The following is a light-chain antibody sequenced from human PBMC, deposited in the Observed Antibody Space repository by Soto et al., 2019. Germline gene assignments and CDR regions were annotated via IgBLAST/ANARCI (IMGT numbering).Light chain of an antibody. CDR1: QGISSW. V-gene: IGKV1-12*01. J-gene: IGKJ4*01. CDR2: AAS. CDR3: QQANSFPLT. Sequence: DIQMTQSPSSVSASVGDRVTITCRASQGISSWLARYQQKPGKAPKLQIYAASSLQSGVPSRFSGSGSGTDFTLTISSLQPEDFATYYCQQANSFPLTFGGGTKVEIK.